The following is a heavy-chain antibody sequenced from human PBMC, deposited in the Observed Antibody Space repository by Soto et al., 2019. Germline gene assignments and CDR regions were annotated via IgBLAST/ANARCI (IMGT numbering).Heavy chain of an antibody. D-gene: IGHD3-16*01. CDR1: GYTFPSYD. J-gene: IGHJ4*02. CDR2: MNPTSGNT. V-gene: IGHV1-8*01. CDR3: ARVVSRRWDTFNY. Sequence: ASVKVSCKASGYTFPSYDINWVLQATGQGLEWMGWMNPTSGNTGYAQKFQGRVTMTRNTSITTAYMELSNLRSEDTAVYYCARVVSRRWDTFNYWGQGTLVTVSS.